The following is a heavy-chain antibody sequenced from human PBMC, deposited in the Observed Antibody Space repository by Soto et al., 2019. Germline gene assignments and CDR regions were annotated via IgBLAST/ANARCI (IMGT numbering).Heavy chain of an antibody. J-gene: IGHJ4*02. CDR2: INHSGST. CDR1: GGSFSGYY. Sequence: SETLSLTCAASGGSFSGYYRSWIRQPPGKGLEWIGEINHSGSTNYNPSLKSRVTISVDTSKNQFSLKLSSVTAADTAVYYCAREAGTSVGATCYFDYWGQGTLVTVSS. CDR3: AREAGTSVGATCYFDY. D-gene: IGHD1-26*01. V-gene: IGHV4-34*01.